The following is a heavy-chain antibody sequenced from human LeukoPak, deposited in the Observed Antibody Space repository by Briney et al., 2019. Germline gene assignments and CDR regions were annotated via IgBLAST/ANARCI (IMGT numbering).Heavy chain of an antibody. D-gene: IGHD1-14*01. CDR3: AKRITVVARDAFDF. Sequence: GGSLRLSCAASGFTVSSNYMSWVRQAPGKGLEWVSVIYSGGSTYYADSVKGRFTISRDNSKNTLYLQMNSLRAEDTAIYYCAKRITVVARDAFDFWGQGTMVTVSS. V-gene: IGHV3-53*01. J-gene: IGHJ3*01. CDR2: IYSGGST. CDR1: GFTVSSNY.